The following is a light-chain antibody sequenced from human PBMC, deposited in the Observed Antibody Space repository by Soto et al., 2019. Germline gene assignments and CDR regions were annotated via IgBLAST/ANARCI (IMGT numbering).Light chain of an antibody. CDR3: QQSFSTLLIT. J-gene: IGKJ5*01. V-gene: IGKV1-39*01. CDR1: QSINTY. Sequence: DLQMTQSPSSLSASIGDGVTITCRASQSINTYLNWYQQKPGKAPKLLISAASTLQTGVPSRFSGSGSGTDFTLTISSLQPEDFAIYYCQQSFSTLLITFGQGTRLEIK. CDR2: AAS.